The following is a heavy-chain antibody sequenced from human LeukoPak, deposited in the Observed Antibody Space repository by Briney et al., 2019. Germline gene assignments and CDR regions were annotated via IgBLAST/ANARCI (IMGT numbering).Heavy chain of an antibody. CDR1: GGSIGSYY. D-gene: IGHD5-24*01. CDR3: ARPSRDGYRYTFDY. CDR2: IYNNGST. J-gene: IGHJ4*02. V-gene: IGHV4-59*01. Sequence: PSETLSLTCTVSGGSIGSYYWSWIRQPPGKGLEWIGYIYNNGSTNYSPSLKSRVTISVDTPKNQFSLKLSSVTAADTAVYYCARPSRDGYRYTFDYWGQGILVTVSS.